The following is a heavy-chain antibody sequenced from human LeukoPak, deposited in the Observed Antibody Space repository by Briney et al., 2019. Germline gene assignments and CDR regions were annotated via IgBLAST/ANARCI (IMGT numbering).Heavy chain of an antibody. Sequence: TGGSPRLSCEASGFTFSNYWMHWVRQAPGKGLEWVSYISSSGSTIYYADSVKGRFTISRDNSKNTLYLQMNSLRAEDTAVYYCANLPGHSSSSWPYYYYYMDVWGKGTTVTVSS. CDR1: GFTFSNYW. J-gene: IGHJ6*03. CDR2: ISSSGSTI. D-gene: IGHD6-6*01. CDR3: ANLPGHSSSSWPYYYYYMDV. V-gene: IGHV3-48*01.